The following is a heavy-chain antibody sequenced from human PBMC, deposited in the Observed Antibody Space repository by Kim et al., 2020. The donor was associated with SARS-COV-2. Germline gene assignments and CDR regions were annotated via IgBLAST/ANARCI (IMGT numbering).Heavy chain of an antibody. CDR3: ARVGDYGSGSYPPYSYGMDV. CDR2: TYYRSKWYN. CDR1: GDSVSSNSAA. D-gene: IGHD3-10*01. J-gene: IGHJ6*02. Sequence: SQTLSLTCAISGDSVSSNSAAWNWIRQSPSRGLEWLGRTYYRSKWYNDYAVSVKSRITINPDTSKNQFSLQLNSATPEDTAVYYCARVGDYGSGSYPPYSYGMDVWGQGTTVTVSS. V-gene: IGHV6-1*01.